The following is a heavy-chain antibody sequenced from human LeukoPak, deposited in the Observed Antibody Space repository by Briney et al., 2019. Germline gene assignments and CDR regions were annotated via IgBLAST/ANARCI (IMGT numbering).Heavy chain of an antibody. CDR3: ARDGYCTNGVCYGWFDP. Sequence: GGSLRLSCAASGFTFSSYSLNWVRQAPGKGLEWVSSISSISSYIYYAHSVKGRFTTSRYNAKNSLYLQMNSLRAEDTAVYYCARDGYCTNGVCYGWFDPWGQGTLVTVSS. D-gene: IGHD2-8*01. CDR2: ISSISSYI. CDR1: GFTFSSYS. J-gene: IGHJ5*02. V-gene: IGHV3-21*01.